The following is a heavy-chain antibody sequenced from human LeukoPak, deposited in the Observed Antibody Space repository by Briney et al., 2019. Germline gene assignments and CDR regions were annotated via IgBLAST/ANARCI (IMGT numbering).Heavy chain of an antibody. V-gene: IGHV1-8*01. J-gene: IGHJ6*02. CDR2: MQPNTGKT. CDR1: GYTFNNYD. Sequence: ASVKVSCKASGYTFNNYDINWLRQASGQGLDWMGWMQPNTGKTGYAQNFQGRVTMTSNTSISTAYMEVSSLRSDDTAVYYCARSAEISGYWPKVVVDVWGQGTTVTVSS. D-gene: IGHD3-22*01. CDR3: ARSAEISGYWPKVVVDV.